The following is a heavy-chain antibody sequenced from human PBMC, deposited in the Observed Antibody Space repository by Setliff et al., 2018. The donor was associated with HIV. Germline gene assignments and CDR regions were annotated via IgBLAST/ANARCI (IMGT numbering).Heavy chain of an antibody. CDR3: ASSPGIAAAGRRSPFDF. CDR1: GGSISNYY. Sequence: SETLSLTCNVSGGSISNYYWSWIRQPPGKGLEWIGYVYASGYTNYNPSLKSRVTISVDTSKNLFSLKLTSVTAADTAVYYCASSPGIAAAGRRSPFDFWGQGTLVTVSS. D-gene: IGHD6-13*01. J-gene: IGHJ4*02. V-gene: IGHV4-4*09. CDR2: VYASGYT.